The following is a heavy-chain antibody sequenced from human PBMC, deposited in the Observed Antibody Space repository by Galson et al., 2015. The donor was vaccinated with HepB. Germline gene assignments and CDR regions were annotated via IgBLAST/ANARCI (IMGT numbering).Heavy chain of an antibody. CDR2: IYSSGST. J-gene: IGHJ3*02. Sequence: SETLSLTCTVFAGSITTNYWSWIRQSPGKGLEWIGRIYSSGSTNYNPSLKSRVTMSIDTSKNQFSLKMTSVTAADTAMFYCARVDVSAQPLAFDIWGQGTMVTVSS. CDR1: AGSITTNY. D-gene: IGHD2-2*01. V-gene: IGHV4-4*07. CDR3: ARVDVSAQPLAFDI.